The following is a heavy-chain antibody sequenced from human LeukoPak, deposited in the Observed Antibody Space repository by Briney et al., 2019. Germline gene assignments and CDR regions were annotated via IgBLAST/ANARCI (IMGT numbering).Heavy chain of an antibody. D-gene: IGHD3-10*01. V-gene: IGHV4-61*02. CDR1: GGSISSGSYY. J-gene: IGHJ4*02. Sequence: SETLSLTCTVSGGSISSGSYYWSWIRQPAGKGLEWIGRIYTSGSTNYNPSLKSRVTISVDTSKNQFSLKLSSVTAADTAVYYCARAWAGSGSYLNWGQGTLVTVSS. CDR3: ARAWAGSGSYLN. CDR2: IYTSGST.